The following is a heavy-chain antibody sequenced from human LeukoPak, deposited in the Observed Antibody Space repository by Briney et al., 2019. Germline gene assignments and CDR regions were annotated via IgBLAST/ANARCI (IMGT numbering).Heavy chain of an antibody. V-gene: IGHV3-7*02. CDR1: GFSFSGHW. J-gene: IGHJ4*02. CDR3: ATSPQVGNCSGGRCSH. CDR2: IKADGSEK. D-gene: IGHD2-15*01. Sequence: GGSLRLSCAASGFSFSGHWMNWGRQPPGKGLEWVANIKADGSEKYYVDSVKGRFTISRDDAKRTVDFQMDNLRAEDTAIYYCATSPQVGNCSGGRCSHWGQGTLVTVSS.